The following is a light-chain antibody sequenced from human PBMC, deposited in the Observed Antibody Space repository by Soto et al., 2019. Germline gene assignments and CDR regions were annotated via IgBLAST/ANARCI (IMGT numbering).Light chain of an antibody. J-gene: IGLJ1*01. CDR1: SSDVGGYDY. CDR3: SSYSATSTLV. CDR2: EVN. Sequence: QSALTQPASVSGSPGQSVTISCTGASSDVGGYDYVSWYQQHPGKAPKLILYEVNNRPSGVSNHFSGSKSGNTASLILSGRQADDEADYYYSSYSATSTLVFGSGTKLAVL. V-gene: IGLV2-14*01.